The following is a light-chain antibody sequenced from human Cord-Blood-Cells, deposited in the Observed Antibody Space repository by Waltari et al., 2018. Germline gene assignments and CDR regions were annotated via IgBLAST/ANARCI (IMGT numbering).Light chain of an antibody. J-gene: IGLJ3*02. V-gene: IGLV2-18*02. CDR3: SSYTSSSTWV. CDR1: SSDVGSYNR. Sequence: QSALTQPPSVSGSPGQSVTISCTGTSSDVGSYNRVSWYQQPPGTAPKPMIYEVSKRPSGVPDRFSGSKSGNTASLTISGLQAEDEADYYCSSYTSSSTWVFGGGTKLTVL. CDR2: EVS.